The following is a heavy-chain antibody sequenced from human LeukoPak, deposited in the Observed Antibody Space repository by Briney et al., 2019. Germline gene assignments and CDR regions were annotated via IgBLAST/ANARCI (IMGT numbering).Heavy chain of an antibody. V-gene: IGHV4-59*01. J-gene: IGHJ4*02. CDR1: GGSISSYY. CDR3: ARVGVEMGTRGPSTVTFFDY. CDR2: IYYSGST. D-gene: IGHD5-24*01. Sequence: SETLSLTCTVSGGSISSYYWSWIRQPPGKGLEWIGYIYYSGSTNYNPSLKSRVTISVDTSKNQFSLKLSSVTAADTAVYYCARVGVEMGTRGPSTVTFFDYWGQGTLVTVSS.